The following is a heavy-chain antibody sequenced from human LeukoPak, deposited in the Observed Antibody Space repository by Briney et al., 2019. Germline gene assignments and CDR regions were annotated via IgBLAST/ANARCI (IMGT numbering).Heavy chain of an antibody. CDR2: IYTSGST. Sequence: SETLSLTCTVSGGSISSGSYYWGWIRQPAGKGLEWIGRIYTSGSTNYNPSLKSPVTISVDTSKNQFSLKLSSVTAADTAVYYCARSRGGRYSSNNWFDPWGQGTLVTVSS. D-gene: IGHD6-19*01. CDR3: ARSRGGRYSSNNWFDP. CDR1: GGSISSGSYY. V-gene: IGHV4-61*02. J-gene: IGHJ5*02.